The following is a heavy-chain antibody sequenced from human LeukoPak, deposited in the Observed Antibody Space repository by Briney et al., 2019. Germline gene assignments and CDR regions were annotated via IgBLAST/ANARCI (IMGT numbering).Heavy chain of an antibody. D-gene: IGHD3-10*01. J-gene: IGHJ4*02. CDR1: GFMFSNHS. CDR3: ARVGYGSGSLDY. V-gene: IGHV3-21*01. Sequence: GSLRLSCAASGFMFSNHSFNWVRQAPGKGLEWVSSISSSSTYKYYAGLAKGRFTISRDNAKNSLDLQMNSLRAEDTAVYYCARVGYGSGSLDYWGQGTLVTVSS. CDR2: ISSSSTYK.